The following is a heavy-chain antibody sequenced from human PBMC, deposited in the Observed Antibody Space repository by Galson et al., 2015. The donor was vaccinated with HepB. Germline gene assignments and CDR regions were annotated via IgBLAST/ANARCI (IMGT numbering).Heavy chain of an antibody. J-gene: IGHJ6*02. Sequence: SGGTFSSYAISWVRQAPGQGLEWMGGILPIFGTANYAQKFQGRVTITADESTSTAYMELSSLRSEDTAVYYCARDPPHYGTDVWGQGTTVTVSS. CDR2: ILPIFGTA. CDR1: GGTFSSYA. V-gene: IGHV1-69*01. CDR3: ARDPPHYGTDV.